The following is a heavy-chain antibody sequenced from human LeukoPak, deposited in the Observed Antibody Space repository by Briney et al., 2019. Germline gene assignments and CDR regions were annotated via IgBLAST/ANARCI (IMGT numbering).Heavy chain of an antibody. D-gene: IGHD1-26*01. V-gene: IGHV4-39*07. CDR3: ATLVRSGSYYWRWFDP. CDR2: IYYSGST. CDR1: GGSITGDNYY. J-gene: IGHJ5*02. Sequence: PSETLSLTCSVSGGSITGDNYYWGWIRQPPGKGLAWIGSIYYSGSTNYNPSLKSRVTISIDTSKNQFSLKLTSVTAADTAVYYCATLVRSGSYYWRWFDPWGQGTLVTVSS.